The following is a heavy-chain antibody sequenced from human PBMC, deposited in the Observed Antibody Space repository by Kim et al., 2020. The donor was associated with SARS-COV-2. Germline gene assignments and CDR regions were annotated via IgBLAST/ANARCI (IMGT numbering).Heavy chain of an antibody. CDR3: ARRKLSGATRP. Sequence: SETLSLTCTVSGGSINSFTDYWGWIRQPPGKGLEWIGSFSYNGNTYYKPSLKSRVTISAAASKNHLSLILSSVTAADTASYYCARRKLSGATRPWGPVT. D-gene: IGHD1-26*01. CDR1: GGSINSFTDY. CDR2: FSYNGNT. V-gene: IGHV4-39*02. J-gene: IGHJ1*01.